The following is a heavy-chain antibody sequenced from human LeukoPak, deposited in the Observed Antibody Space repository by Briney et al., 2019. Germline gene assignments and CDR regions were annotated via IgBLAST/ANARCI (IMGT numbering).Heavy chain of an antibody. CDR3: AKVFSSGYLQGDAFDI. CDR2: ISGSGGST. D-gene: IGHD3-22*01. V-gene: IGHV3-23*01. J-gene: IGHJ3*02. Sequence: PGGSLRLSCAASGFTFSSYGMSWVRQAPGKGLEWVSAISGSGGSTYYADSVKGRFTISRDNSKNTLYLQMNSLRAEDTAVYYCAKVFSSGYLQGDAFDIWGQGTMVTVSS. CDR1: GFTFSSYG.